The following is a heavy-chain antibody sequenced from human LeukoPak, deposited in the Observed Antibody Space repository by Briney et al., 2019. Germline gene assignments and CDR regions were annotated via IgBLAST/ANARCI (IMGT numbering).Heavy chain of an antibody. CDR2: INPSGGST. CDR1: GYTFTSYY. Sequence: ASVKVSCKASGYTFTSYYMHWVRQAPGQGLEWMGIINPSGGSTSYAQKFQGRVTMTRDTSTSTVYMELSSLGSEDTAVYYCARDPTGGSYYYGMDVWGQGTTVTVSS. CDR3: ARDPTGGSYYYGMDV. V-gene: IGHV1-46*01. D-gene: IGHD2-8*02. J-gene: IGHJ6*02.